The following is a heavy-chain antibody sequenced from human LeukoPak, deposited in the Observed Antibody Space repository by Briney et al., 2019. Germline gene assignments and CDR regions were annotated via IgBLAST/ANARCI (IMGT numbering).Heavy chain of an antibody. D-gene: IGHD5/OR15-5a*01. CDR2: IWYDGSNK. CDR3: AKAPSTSNWFDP. Sequence: LSLTCAVYGGSFSGYYWSWIRQPPGKGLEWVAVIWYDGSNKYYADSVKGRFTISRDNSKNTLYLQMNSLRAEDTAVYYCAKAPSTSNWFDPWGQGTLVTVSS. V-gene: IGHV3-33*06. J-gene: IGHJ5*02. CDR1: GGSFSGYY.